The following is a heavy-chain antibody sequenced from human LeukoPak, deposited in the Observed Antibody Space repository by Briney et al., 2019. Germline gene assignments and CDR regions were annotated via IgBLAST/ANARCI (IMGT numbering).Heavy chain of an antibody. CDR1: GYIFTSYA. V-gene: IGHV1-3*01. CDR2: INAGNGNT. J-gene: IGHJ4*02. Sequence: GASVKVSCKASGYIFTSYAMHWVRQAPGQRLEWMGWINAGNGNTKYSQKFQGGVTITRDTSASTAYMELRSLRSDDTAVYYCARDLDQYSGRYGGFGHDFWGQGTLVTVSS. CDR3: ARDLDQYSGRYGGFGHDF. D-gene: IGHD1-26*01.